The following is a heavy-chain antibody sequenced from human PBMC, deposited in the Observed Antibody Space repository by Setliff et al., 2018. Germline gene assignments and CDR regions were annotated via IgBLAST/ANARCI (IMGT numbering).Heavy chain of an antibody. J-gene: IGHJ6*02. D-gene: IGHD6-13*01. CDR3: ARENQYSSSWNYYYYGMDV. Sequence: PGGSLRLSCAASGFTFSSYSMNWVRQAPGKGLEWVSSISSSSSYIYYADSVKGRFTISRDNAKNSLYLQMNSLRAEDTAVYYCARENQYSSSWNYYYYGMDVWGQGTTVTVSS. CDR1: GFTFSSYS. V-gene: IGHV3-21*06. CDR2: ISSSSSYI.